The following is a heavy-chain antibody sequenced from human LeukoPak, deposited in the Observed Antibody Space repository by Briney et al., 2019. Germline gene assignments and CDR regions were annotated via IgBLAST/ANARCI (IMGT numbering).Heavy chain of an antibody. Sequence: SVKVSCKASEGTFSSYAISWVRQAPGQGLEWMGRIIPILGIANYAQKFQGRVTITADKSTSTAYMELSSLRSEDTAVYYCARDSVRYGSGSYYAYWGQGTLVTVSS. CDR3: ARDSVRYGSGSYYAY. J-gene: IGHJ4*02. CDR2: IIPILGIA. D-gene: IGHD3-10*01. V-gene: IGHV1-69*04. CDR1: EGTFSSYA.